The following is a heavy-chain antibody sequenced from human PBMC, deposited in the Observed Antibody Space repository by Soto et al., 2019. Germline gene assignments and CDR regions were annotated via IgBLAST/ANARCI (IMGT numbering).Heavy chain of an antibody. D-gene: IGHD3-10*01. J-gene: IGHJ6*02. CDR2: IYYSGSA. CDR3: ARGVGFGYYYYHMDL. V-gene: IGHV4-61*01. Sequence: ASETLSLTCTVSGGSVSNISDYWSWVRQPPGKGLEWIGYIYYSGSADYNPSLGSRVTTSLDTSKNQFSLKLSSVTTADTAVYYCARGVGFGYYYYHMDLWGQGTTVTVSS. CDR1: GGSVSNISDY.